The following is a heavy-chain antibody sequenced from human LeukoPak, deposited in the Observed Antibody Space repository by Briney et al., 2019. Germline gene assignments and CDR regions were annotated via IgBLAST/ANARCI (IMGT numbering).Heavy chain of an antibody. Sequence: PGGSLRLSCAASGFTFSSYAMSWVRQAPGKGLEWVSAISGSGGSTYYADSVKGRFTISRDNSKNTLYLQMNSLRAEDTAVYYCAKDRGRPSLDSSGSLYWYFDLWGRGTLVTVSS. CDR3: AKDRGRPSLDSSGSLYWYFDL. D-gene: IGHD3-22*01. CDR1: GFTFSSYA. CDR2: ISGSGGST. V-gene: IGHV3-23*01. J-gene: IGHJ2*01.